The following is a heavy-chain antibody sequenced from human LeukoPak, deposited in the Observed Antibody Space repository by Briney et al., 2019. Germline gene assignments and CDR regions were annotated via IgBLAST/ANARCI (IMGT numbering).Heavy chain of an antibody. CDR1: GFTFSSYW. D-gene: IGHD5-12*01. CDR3: AGDELGLDY. CDR2: IKQDGSEK. Sequence: GGSLRLSPALSGFTFSSYWMSWVRQAPGKGLEWVANIKQDGSEKYYVDSVKGRFTISRDNAKNSLYLQMNSLRAEDTAVYYCAGDELGLDYWGQGTLVTVSS. J-gene: IGHJ4*02. V-gene: IGHV3-7*01.